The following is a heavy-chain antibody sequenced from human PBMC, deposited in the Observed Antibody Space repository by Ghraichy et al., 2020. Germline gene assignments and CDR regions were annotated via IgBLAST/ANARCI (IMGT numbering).Heavy chain of an antibody. V-gene: IGHV4-59*01. CDR2: IYYSGST. CDR1: GGSISSYY. D-gene: IGHD6-13*01. J-gene: IGHJ5*02. CDR3: ASANSSSWYPPGFDP. Sequence: SETLSLTCTVSGGSISSYYWSWIRQPPGKGLEWIGYIYYSGSTNYNPSLKSRVTISVDTSKNQFSLKLSSVTAADTAVYYCASANSSSWYPPGFDPWGQGTLVTVSS.